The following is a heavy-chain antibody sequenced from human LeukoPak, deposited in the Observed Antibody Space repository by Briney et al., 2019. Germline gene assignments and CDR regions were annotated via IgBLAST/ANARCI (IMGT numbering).Heavy chain of an antibody. V-gene: IGHV3-23*01. CDR3: AIDPSEYYETNSLDF. Sequence: PGGSLRLSCAASGFTFNSYGMTWFRQAPGKGLEWVSTINNGGQNTHYADSVKGRFTISRDNSKNTLYLQVNSLRAEDTALYYCAIDPSEYYETNSLDFWGQGTLVTVSS. CDR1: GFTFNSYG. D-gene: IGHD3-22*01. J-gene: IGHJ4*02. CDR2: INNGGQNT.